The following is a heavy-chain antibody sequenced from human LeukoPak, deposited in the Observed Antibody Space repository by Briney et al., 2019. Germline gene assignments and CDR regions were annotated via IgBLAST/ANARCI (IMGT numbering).Heavy chain of an antibody. CDR1: GYTFTNYY. J-gene: IGHJ4*02. CDR2: INPSGGST. D-gene: IGHD1-26*01. CDR3: AKSEVGAISWVH. Sequence: GASVKASCKASGYTFTNYYMHWVRQAPGQGLEWMGIINPSGGSTSYAQKFQGRVTMTRDTSTSTVSMELSSLRSEDTAVYYCAKSEVGAISWVHWGQGTLVIVSS. V-gene: IGHV1-46*01.